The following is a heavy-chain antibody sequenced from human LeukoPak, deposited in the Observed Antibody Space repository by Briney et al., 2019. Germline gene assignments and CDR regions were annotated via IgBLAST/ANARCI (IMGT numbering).Heavy chain of an antibody. Sequence: GASVKVSCKASGGTFSSYAISWVRQAPGQGLEWMGGIIPIFGTANYAQKFQGRVTITADESTSTAYMELSSLRSEDTAVYYCTRDVPSQGYYDSSGSAEYFQHWGQGTLVTVSS. CDR2: IIPIFGTA. CDR3: TRDVPSQGYYDSSGSAEYFQH. D-gene: IGHD3-22*01. V-gene: IGHV1-69*13. J-gene: IGHJ1*01. CDR1: GGTFSSYA.